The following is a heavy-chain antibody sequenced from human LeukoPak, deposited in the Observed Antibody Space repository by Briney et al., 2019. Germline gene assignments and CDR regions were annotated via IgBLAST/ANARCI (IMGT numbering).Heavy chain of an antibody. V-gene: IGHV1-69*04. Sequence: SVKVSCKASGGTFSSYTISWVRQAPGQGLEWMGRIIPILGIANYAQKFQGRVTITADKSTSTAYMELSSLRSEDTAVYYCAREVKFDYSNYVDYWGQGTLVTVSS. CDR2: IIPILGIA. CDR3: AREVKFDYSNYVDY. J-gene: IGHJ4*02. D-gene: IGHD4-11*01. CDR1: GGTFSSYT.